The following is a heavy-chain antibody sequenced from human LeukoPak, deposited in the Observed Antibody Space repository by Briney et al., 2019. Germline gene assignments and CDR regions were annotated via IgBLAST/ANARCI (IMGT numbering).Heavy chain of an antibody. Sequence: GGSLRLSCAASGFTFSSYAMHWVRQAPGKGLEYVSAISSNGGSTYYANSVKGRFTISRDNSKNTLYLQMGSLRAEDMAVYYCASGPGTYYYGSGSYSTYGMDVWGQGTTVTVSS. D-gene: IGHD3-10*01. J-gene: IGHJ6*02. CDR2: ISSNGGST. V-gene: IGHV3-64*01. CDR1: GFTFSSYA. CDR3: ASGPGTYYYGSGSYSTYGMDV.